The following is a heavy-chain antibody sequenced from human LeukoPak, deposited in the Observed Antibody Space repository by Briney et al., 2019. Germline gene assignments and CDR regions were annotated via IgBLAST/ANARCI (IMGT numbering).Heavy chain of an antibody. J-gene: IGHJ6*02. CDR2: IRGRCGST. V-gene: IGHV3-23*01. CDR1: VFILRSYD. CDR3: ENPYGMDV. Sequence: GGTLRLSCAACVFILRSYDMRGVRQPPAKGLEWVSAIRGRCGSTYYADAVRGRFIIPRDNPKNTLYVQMNTLIAEDAAVYYCENPYGMDVWGQGTTVTVSS.